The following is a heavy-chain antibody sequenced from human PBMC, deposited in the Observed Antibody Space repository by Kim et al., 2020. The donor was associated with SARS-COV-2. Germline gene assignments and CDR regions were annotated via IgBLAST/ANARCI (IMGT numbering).Heavy chain of an antibody. V-gene: IGHV4-4*07. CDR3: ARSSSGYYYAGFDI. D-gene: IGHD3-22*01. Sequence: SETLSLTCTVSGGSISYYYWSWVRQPAGNGLEWIGRIYTSGSTNYNPSLKSRLTMSVDTSKNQFYFKLTSVTAADTAVYYCARSSSGYYYAGFDIWGQGT. CDR1: GGSISYYY. J-gene: IGHJ3*02. CDR2: IYTSGST.